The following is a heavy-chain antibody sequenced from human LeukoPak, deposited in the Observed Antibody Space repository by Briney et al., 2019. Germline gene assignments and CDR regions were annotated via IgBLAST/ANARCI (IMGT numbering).Heavy chain of an antibody. CDR3: ARVRSMWQQLGYFQH. D-gene: IGHD6-13*01. V-gene: IGHV1-46*01. Sequence: ASVKVSCTASGYTFTSYYMHWVRQAPGQGLEWMGIINPSGGSTSYAQKFQGRVTMTRDTSTSTVYMELSSLRSEDTAVYYCARVRSMWQQLGYFQHWGQGTLVTVSS. CDR1: GYTFTSYY. J-gene: IGHJ1*01. CDR2: INPSGGST.